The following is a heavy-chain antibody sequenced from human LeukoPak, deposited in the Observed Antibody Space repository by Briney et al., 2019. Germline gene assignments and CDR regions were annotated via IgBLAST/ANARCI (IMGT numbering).Heavy chain of an antibody. CDR2: IYYSGST. CDR1: GGSISSSSYY. J-gene: IGHJ4*02. CDR3: ARLRWLQLGYFDY. D-gene: IGHD5-24*01. V-gene: IGHV4-39*01. Sequence: SETLSLTCTVSGGSISSSSYYWGWIRQPPGKGLEWIGSIYYSGSTYYNPSLKSRVTISVDTSKNQVSLKLTSVTAADTAVYYCARLRWLQLGYFDYWGQGTLVIVSS.